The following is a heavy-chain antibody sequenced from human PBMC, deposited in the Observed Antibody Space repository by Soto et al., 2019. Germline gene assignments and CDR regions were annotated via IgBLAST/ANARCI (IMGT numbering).Heavy chain of an antibody. CDR2: IGGSGSTI. V-gene: IGHV3-48*01. CDR3: ARDRSCTSSSCYRWFDP. CDR1: GFTFSFYS. D-gene: IGHD2-2*01. J-gene: IGHJ5*02. Sequence: GGSLRLSCAASGFTFSFYSMNWVRQAPGKGLEWISYIGGSGSTIYYADSVQGRFTISRDNAKNSLYLQMNSLRAEDTAVYYCARDRSCTSSSCYRWFDPWGQGTLVTVSS.